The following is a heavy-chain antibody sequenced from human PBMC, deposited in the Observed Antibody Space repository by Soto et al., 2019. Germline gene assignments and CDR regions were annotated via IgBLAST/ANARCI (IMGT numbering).Heavy chain of an antibody. CDR3: ARKEDTSSGWYGY. J-gene: IGHJ4*02. D-gene: IGHD6-19*01. Sequence: SETLSLTCTVSGGSISSYYCSWIRQPPGKGLEWIGYIYYSGITNYNPSLKSRVTISVDTSKNQFSLKLSSVTAADTAVYYCARKEDTSSGWYGYWGQGTLVPVSP. V-gene: IGHV4-59*01. CDR1: GGSISSYY. CDR2: IYYSGIT.